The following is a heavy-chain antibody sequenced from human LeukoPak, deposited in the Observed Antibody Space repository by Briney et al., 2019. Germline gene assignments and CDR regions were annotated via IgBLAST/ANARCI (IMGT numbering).Heavy chain of an antibody. CDR1: GYTFTSYG. CDR2: ISAYNGNT. D-gene: IGHD3-16*01. Sequence: EASVNVSCKASGYTFTSYGISWVRQAPGQGLEWMGWISAYNGNTNYAQKLQGRVTMTTDTSTTTAYMELRSLRSDDTAVYYCARDQILGGIDYWGQGTLVTVSS. J-gene: IGHJ4*02. V-gene: IGHV1-18*01. CDR3: ARDQILGGIDY.